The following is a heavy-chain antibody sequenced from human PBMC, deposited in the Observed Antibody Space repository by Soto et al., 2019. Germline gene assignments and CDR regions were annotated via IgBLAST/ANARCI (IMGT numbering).Heavy chain of an antibody. Sequence: QVQLVESGGGVVQPGRSLRLSCAASGFTFSSYGMHWVRQAPGKGLEWVAVIWYDGSNKYYADSVKGRFTISRDNSKNTLYLQMNSLRAEDTAVYYWARDRELNYADAFDIWGQGTMVTVSS. CDR2: IWYDGSNK. D-gene: IGHD1-7*01. J-gene: IGHJ3*02. V-gene: IGHV3-33*01. CDR3: ARDRELNYADAFDI. CDR1: GFTFSSYG.